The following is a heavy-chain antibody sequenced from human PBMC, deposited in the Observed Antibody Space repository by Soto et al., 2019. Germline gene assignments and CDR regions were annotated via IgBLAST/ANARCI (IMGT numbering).Heavy chain of an antibody. CDR2: ISSRSDI. CDR1: GFTFSNYS. V-gene: IGHV3-21*01. D-gene: IGHD2-2*02. Sequence: GGSLRLSCVGSGFTFSNYSINWVRQAPGKGLEWVSSISSRSDIYYADSVKGRFTISRDNAKNSVSLQVNSLRAEDTAVYYCAREYTAWPLAYGLDVWGQGTTVTVSS. J-gene: IGHJ6*02. CDR3: AREYTAWPLAYGLDV.